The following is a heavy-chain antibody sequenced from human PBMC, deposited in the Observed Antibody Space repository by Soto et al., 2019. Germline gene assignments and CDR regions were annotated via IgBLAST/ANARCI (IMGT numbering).Heavy chain of an antibody. Sequence: QVQLQQWGAGLLKPSETLSLTCAVYGGSFSGYYWNWIRQPPGKGLEWMGEINHSGSTNYNPSLKRRATISGDTSKNQFSLTLTSVPAADSAVYYCPRGPIFSVWGQGTLVTDSS. CDR2: INHSGST. D-gene: IGHD3-3*02. CDR3: PRGPIFSV. V-gene: IGHV4-34*01. J-gene: IGHJ4*02. CDR1: GGSFSGYY.